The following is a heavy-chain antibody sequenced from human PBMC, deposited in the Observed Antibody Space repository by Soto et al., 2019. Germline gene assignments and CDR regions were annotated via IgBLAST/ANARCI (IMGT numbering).Heavy chain of an antibody. CDR3: ARRGPVTGLAY. V-gene: IGHV3-74*01. Sequence: EVQLVESGGGLVQPGGSLRLSCAASGFTFSSYWMHWVRQAPGKGLVWVSRINTDESSTTYADSVKGRFTISRDNAKNTLNLQMNSLRAEDTAVYYCARRGPVTGLAYWGQGTLVTVSS. D-gene: IGHD1-20*01. J-gene: IGHJ4*02. CDR1: GFTFSSYW. CDR2: INTDESST.